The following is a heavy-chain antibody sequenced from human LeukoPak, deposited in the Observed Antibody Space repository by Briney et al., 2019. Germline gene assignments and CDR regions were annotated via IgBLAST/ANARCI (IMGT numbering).Heavy chain of an antibody. D-gene: IGHD1-26*01. Sequence: PSETLSLTCTVSGGSITNCCWGWIRQPAGRGLDWIGRISSTGNTAYSPSPQSRVTMSVDTSKNQFSLKLNSVTAADTAVCYCARVPPSYSDSSKIYYYYYVDVWGKGTPVTVSS. V-gene: IGHV4-4*07. CDR3: ARVPPSYSDSSKIYYYYYVDV. CDR1: GGSITNCC. J-gene: IGHJ6*03. CDR2: ISSTGNT.